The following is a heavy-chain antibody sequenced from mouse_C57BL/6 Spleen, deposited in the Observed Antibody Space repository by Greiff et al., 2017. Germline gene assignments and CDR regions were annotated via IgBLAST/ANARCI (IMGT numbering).Heavy chain of an antibody. V-gene: IGHV1-7*01. CDR1: GYTFTSYW. Sequence: QVQLKESGAELAKPGASVKLSCKASGYTFTSYWMHWVKQRPGQGLEWIGYINPSSGYTKYNQKFKDKATLTADKSSSTAYMQLSSRTYEDSAVYYCARGSYYSNYVNYFDYWGQGTTLTVSS. D-gene: IGHD2-5*01. J-gene: IGHJ2*01. CDR2: INPSSGYT. CDR3: ARGSYYSNYVNYFDY.